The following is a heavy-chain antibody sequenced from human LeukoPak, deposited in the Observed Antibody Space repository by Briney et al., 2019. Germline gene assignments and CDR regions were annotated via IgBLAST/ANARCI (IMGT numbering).Heavy chain of an antibody. D-gene: IGHD2-2*01. CDR3: ARAHGYRSSTSCYAVVWYFDY. V-gene: IGHV1-18*01. Sequence: GASVKVSCKASGYTFTSYGISWVRQAPGQGLEWMGWISAYNGNTNYAQKLQGRVTMTTDTSTSTAYMELRSLRSDDTAVYYCARAHGYRSSTSCYAVVWYFDYWGQGTLVTVSS. CDR1: GYTFTSYG. J-gene: IGHJ4*02. CDR2: ISAYNGNT.